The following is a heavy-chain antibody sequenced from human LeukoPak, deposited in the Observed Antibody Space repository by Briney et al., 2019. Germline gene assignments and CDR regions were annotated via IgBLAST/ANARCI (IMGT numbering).Heavy chain of an antibody. J-gene: IGHJ4*02. Sequence: PGGSLRLSCAASGFTFSSYSMNWVRQAPGKGLEWVSYISSSSSTIYYADSVKGRFTISRDNSKNTLYLQMNSLRAEDTAVYYCARRGGTTSFVDFDYWGQGTLVTVSS. CDR2: ISSSSSTI. CDR1: GFTFSSYS. CDR3: ARRGGTTSFVDFDY. V-gene: IGHV3-48*01. D-gene: IGHD1-1*01.